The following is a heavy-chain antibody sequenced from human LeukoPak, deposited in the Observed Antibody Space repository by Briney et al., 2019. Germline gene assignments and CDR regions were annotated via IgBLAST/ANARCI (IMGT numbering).Heavy chain of an antibody. D-gene: IGHD3-3*01. CDR1: GGTFSSYA. CDR3: ARELRFLEWRKGLDY. V-gene: IGHV1-69*13. Sequence: ASVTVSCTASGGTFSSYAISWVRQAPGQGLEWLGGIIPIFGTANYDQKFQGRVTITADESTSNAYIEQSSPRSEAAAVYYCARELRFLEWRKGLDYWGQGTLVTVSS. J-gene: IGHJ4*02. CDR2: IIPIFGTA.